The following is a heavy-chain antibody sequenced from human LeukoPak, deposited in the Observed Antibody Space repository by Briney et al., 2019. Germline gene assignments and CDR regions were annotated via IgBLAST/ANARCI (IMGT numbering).Heavy chain of an antibody. V-gene: IGHV3-30*03. CDR2: ISYDGSNE. D-gene: IGHD7-27*01. CDR3: ARKFLTGRLIDY. J-gene: IGHJ4*02. CDR1: GXIFSNYG. Sequence: GGSLRLSCAASGXIFSNYGMHWVRQAPGKGLEWVAVISYDGSNEYYADSVKGRFTISRDTSKNTLYLQMNSLRAEDTALYYCARKFLTGRLIDYWGQGTLVTVSS.